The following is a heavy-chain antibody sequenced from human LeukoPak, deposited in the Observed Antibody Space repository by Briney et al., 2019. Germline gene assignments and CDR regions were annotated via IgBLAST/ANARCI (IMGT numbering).Heavy chain of an antibody. D-gene: IGHD3-10*01. CDR3: ARWGAPFGTDAFDI. V-gene: IGHV3-11*04. J-gene: IGHJ3*02. CDR2: ISSSGITI. CDR1: GFTFSDYY. Sequence: GGSLRLSCAASGFTFSDYYMSWIRQAPGKGLEWVSYISSSGITIYYADSVKGRFTISRDNAKNSLYLQMNSLRAEDTAVYYCARWGAPFGTDAFDIWGQGTMVTVSS.